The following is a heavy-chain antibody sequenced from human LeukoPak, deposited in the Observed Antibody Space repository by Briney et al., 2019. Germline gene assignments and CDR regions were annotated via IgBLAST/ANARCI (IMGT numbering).Heavy chain of an antibody. CDR1: GYTFTSYA. CDR2: INTNTGNP. Sequence: ASVKVSCKASGYTFTSYAMNWVRQAPGQGLEWMGWINTNTGNPTYAQGFTGRFVFSLDTSVSTAYLQISSLKAEDTAVYYCARVGLTAAARHAFDIWGQGTMVTVSS. J-gene: IGHJ3*02. V-gene: IGHV7-4-1*02. CDR3: ARVGLTAAARHAFDI. D-gene: IGHD6-13*01.